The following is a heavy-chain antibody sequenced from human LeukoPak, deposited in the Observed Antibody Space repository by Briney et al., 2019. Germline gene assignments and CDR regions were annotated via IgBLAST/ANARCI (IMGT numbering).Heavy chain of an antibody. D-gene: IGHD6-13*01. J-gene: IGHJ4*02. CDR1: GGSFSGYY. CDR2: INHSGST. V-gene: IGHV4-34*01. Sequence: SETLSLTCAVYGGSFSGYYLSWIRQPPGRGLEWIGEINHSGSTKHNPSLKSRVTISVDTSKNQFFLKLSSVTAADTAVYYCARGVRSSSWDYLDYWGQGTLVTVSS. CDR3: ARGVRSSSWDYLDY.